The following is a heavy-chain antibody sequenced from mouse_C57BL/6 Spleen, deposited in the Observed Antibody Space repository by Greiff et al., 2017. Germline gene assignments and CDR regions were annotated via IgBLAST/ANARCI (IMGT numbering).Heavy chain of an antibody. D-gene: IGHD2-5*01. Sequence: QVQLQQSGAELVKPGASVKVSCKASGYSFTSYWMHWVKQRPGHGLEWIGRIHPSDSDTNYNQKVKGKATLNVYKASSTAYMQLSSLTSEDSEVYDSAIPATYRNPYAMDYWGQGTSVTVSS. V-gene: IGHV1-74*01. CDR3: AIPATYRNPYAMDY. J-gene: IGHJ4*01. CDR2: IHPSDSDT. CDR1: GYSFTSYW.